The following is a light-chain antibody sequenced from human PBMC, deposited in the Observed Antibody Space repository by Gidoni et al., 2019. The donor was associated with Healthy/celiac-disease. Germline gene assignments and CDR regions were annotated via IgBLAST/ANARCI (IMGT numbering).Light chain of an antibody. CDR2: WAS. CDR3: QQYYSTPWT. V-gene: IGKV4-1*01. Sequence: DIVMTQSPDSLAVSLGERATINCESSQKPEQPPKLLIYWASTRESGVPDRFSGSGSGTDFTLTISSLQAEDVAVYYCQQYYSTPWTFGQGTKVEIK. J-gene: IGKJ1*01. CDR1: Q.